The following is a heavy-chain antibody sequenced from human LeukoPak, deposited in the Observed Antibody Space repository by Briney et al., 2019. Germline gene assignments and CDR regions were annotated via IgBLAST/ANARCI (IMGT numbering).Heavy chain of an antibody. CDR1: GXTFSTYW. J-gene: IGHJ4*02. Sequence: PGGSLRLSWAASGXTFSTYWVNWVRQAPGKGLEWVANIKQDGSVKYYVDSVEGRFSISRDNAKNSLYLQMNSLRAEDTAMYYCARGSLAAAGIFDYWGQGTLVTVSS. D-gene: IGHD6-13*01. CDR3: ARGSLAAAGIFDY. CDR2: IKQDGSVK. V-gene: IGHV3-7*04.